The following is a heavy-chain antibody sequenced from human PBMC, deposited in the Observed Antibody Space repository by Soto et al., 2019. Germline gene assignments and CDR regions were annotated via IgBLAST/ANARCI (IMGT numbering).Heavy chain of an antibody. CDR1: GYTFSDYY. D-gene: IGHD5-12*01. CDR2: INPNSGRT. J-gene: IGHJ6*03. V-gene: IGHV1-2*02. Sequence: QVQLVQSGAEVKKPGASVTVSCKASGYTFSDYYLHWVRQAPGQGPEWMGWINPNSGRTKFAQNFKGRVTMTRDTSVRTAFMELNWLKSDDTAVYYCARESGGATATLDYYYFYMDVWGEGTTVTVSS. CDR3: ARESGGATATLDYYYFYMDV.